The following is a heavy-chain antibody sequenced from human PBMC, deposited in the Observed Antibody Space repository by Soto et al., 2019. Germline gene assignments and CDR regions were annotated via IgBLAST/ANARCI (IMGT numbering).Heavy chain of an antibody. D-gene: IGHD2-2*01. V-gene: IGHV6-1*01. J-gene: IGHJ5*01. CDR1: GDSVSNKSAA. CDR3: ARDRSPGSTSWYDC. Sequence: PSQTLSLTCAISGDSVSNKSAAWNWIRQSPSRGLEWLGRTYYTSRWYNDYAVSVMGRITINLDTSRNQFSLQLNSVTPEDTAVYYCARDRSPGSTSWYDCWGQGALVTVSS. CDR2: TYYTSRWYN.